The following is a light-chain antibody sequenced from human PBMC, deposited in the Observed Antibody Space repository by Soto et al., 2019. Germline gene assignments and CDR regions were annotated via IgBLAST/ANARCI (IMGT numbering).Light chain of an antibody. J-gene: IGKJ1*01. Sequence: DIVMTQSPDSLAVSLGERATINCKSSQSVLYSSNNKNYLAWYQQKPGQPPKLLIYWASTRESGVPDRFSGGGSGTDLTLTISGLQDEDVALYYCQQYYSTPQTFGQGTKWEIK. V-gene: IGKV4-1*01. CDR2: WAS. CDR3: QQYYSTPQT. CDR1: QSVLYSSNNKNY.